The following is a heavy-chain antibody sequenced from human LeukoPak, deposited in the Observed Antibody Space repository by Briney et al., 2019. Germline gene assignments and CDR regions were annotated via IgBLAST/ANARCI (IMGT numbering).Heavy chain of an antibody. D-gene: IGHD3-9*01. V-gene: IGHV5-10-1*01. J-gene: IGHJ4*02. Sequence: GESLKTSSKGSGYNFTNYWISWVRQMPGKGLEWMGRIDPSNSYTNYSPPFQGHVTISADRSISTAYLQWNSLKASDTAMYYCARHADYHILTGFDYWGQGTLVTVS. CDR2: IDPSNSYT. CDR3: ARHADYHILTGFDY. CDR1: GYNFTNYW.